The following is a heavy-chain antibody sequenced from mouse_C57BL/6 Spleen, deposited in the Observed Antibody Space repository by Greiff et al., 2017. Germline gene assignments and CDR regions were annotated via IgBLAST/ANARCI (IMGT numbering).Heavy chain of an antibody. D-gene: IGHD4-1*02. CDR3: ARSTGDYAMDY. CDR2: IYPGDGDT. CDR1: GYAFSSSW. V-gene: IGHV1-82*01. J-gene: IGHJ4*01. Sequence: VQLQQSGPELVKPGASVKISCKASGYAFSSSWLDWVKQRPGKGLEWIGRIYPGDGDTNYNGKFKGKATLTADKSSSTAYMQLSSLTSEDSAVXFCARSTGDYAMDYWGQGTSVTVSS.